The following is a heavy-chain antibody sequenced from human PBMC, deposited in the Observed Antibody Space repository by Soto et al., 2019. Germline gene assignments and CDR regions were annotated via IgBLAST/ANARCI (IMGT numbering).Heavy chain of an antibody. J-gene: IGHJ4*02. D-gene: IGHD2-21*02. V-gene: IGHV5-51*01. CDR1: GYGFTSYW. CDR3: ARVRINGGDGYFDY. Sequence: GESLKISCKTSGYGFTSYWIGWVRQMPGKGLEWMGMIYPDDSDTRYSPSFQGQVTISANKSIYTAYLQWTSLKASGSAMYYCARVRINGGDGYFDYWGQGTLVTVSS. CDR2: IYPDDSDT.